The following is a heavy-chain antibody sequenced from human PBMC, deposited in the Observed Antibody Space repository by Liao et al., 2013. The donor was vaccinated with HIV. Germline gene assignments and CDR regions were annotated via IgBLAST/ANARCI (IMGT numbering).Heavy chain of an antibody. V-gene: IGHV4-34*01. CDR3: ARAKGPGAGREYFQH. CDR2: INHSEST. CDR1: GGSFSGYY. D-gene: IGHD6-19*01. Sequence: QVRLQQWGARLLKPSETLSLTCAVYGGSFSGYYWSWIRQPPGKGLEWIGEINHSESTNYNPSLKSRVTISVDTSKNQFSLRLSSVTAADTAVYYCARAKGPGAGREYFQHWGQGTLVTVSS. J-gene: IGHJ1*01.